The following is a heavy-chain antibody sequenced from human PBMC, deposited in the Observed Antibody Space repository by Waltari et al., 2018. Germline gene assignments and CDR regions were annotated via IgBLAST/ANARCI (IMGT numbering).Heavy chain of an antibody. J-gene: IGHJ4*02. CDR1: GYSFTAYH. CDR3: ARDPGPIVGAPDY. D-gene: IGHD1-26*01. CDR2: INPKNGDT. V-gene: IGHV1-2*02. Sequence: QVQVVQSGTEVKKPGASVKVSRPASGYSFTAYHLHWVRQTPGQGLEWLGWINPKNGDTGYAQNFLGRVTMTRDTSINTVYMDLSGLRSDDTAVFYCARDPGPIVGAPDYWGQGTLVTVSS.